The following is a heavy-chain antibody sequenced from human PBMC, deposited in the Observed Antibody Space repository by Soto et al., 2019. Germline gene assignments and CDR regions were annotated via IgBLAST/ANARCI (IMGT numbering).Heavy chain of an antibody. V-gene: IGHV1-69*13. CDR3: ARGIAAAGTVPMLY. Sequence: GASVKVSCKASGGTFSSYAISWVRQAPGQGLEWMGGIIPIFGTANYAQKFQGRVTITADESTSTAYMELSSLRSEDTAVYYCARGIAAAGTVPMLYWGQGTLVTVSS. CDR1: GGTFSSYA. J-gene: IGHJ4*02. D-gene: IGHD6-13*01. CDR2: IIPIFGTA.